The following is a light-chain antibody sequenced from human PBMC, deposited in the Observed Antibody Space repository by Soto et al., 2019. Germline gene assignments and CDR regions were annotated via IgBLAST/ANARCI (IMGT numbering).Light chain of an antibody. CDR3: QQYVTSAIT. Sequence: EIVLTQSPGTLSLSPLEIAALAVMASQSVSSRLAWYQQKPGQAPRLLISGASSRATGIPDRFSGSGSGTDFTLTISRLEPEDFALYYCQQYVTSAITFGQGTRLEI. CDR2: GAS. CDR1: QSVSSR. V-gene: IGKV3-20*01. J-gene: IGKJ5*01.